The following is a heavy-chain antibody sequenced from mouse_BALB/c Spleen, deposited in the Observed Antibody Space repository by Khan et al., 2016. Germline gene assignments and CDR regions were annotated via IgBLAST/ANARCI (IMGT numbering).Heavy chain of an antibody. D-gene: IGHD4-1*01. CDR3: ARGTGHYYAMDY. CDR2: IDPANGNT. J-gene: IGHJ4*01. V-gene: IGHV14-3*02. Sequence: VQLKQSGAELVKPGASVKLSCTASGFNIKDTYMHWVKQRPEQGLEWIGRIDPANGNTKYDPKFQGKATITADTSSNTAHLQLSSLTSEDTAVYYCARGTGHYYAMDYWGQGTSVTVSS. CDR1: GFNIKDTY.